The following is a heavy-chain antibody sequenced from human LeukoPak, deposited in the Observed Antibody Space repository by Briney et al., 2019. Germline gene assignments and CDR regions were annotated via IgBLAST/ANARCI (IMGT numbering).Heavy chain of an antibody. CDR1: GGSISPYF. J-gene: IGHJ4*02. Sequence: PSETLSLTCTVSGGSISPYFWSWVRQPPRKGLEWIGYIYYSGTTNYNPSLKSRVTISVDRSKNQFSLKLRSVIAADTAVYYWARVGWELLGPFDHWGQGTLVTVSS. CDR3: ARVGWELLGPFDH. D-gene: IGHD1-26*01. CDR2: IYYSGTT. V-gene: IGHV4-59*01.